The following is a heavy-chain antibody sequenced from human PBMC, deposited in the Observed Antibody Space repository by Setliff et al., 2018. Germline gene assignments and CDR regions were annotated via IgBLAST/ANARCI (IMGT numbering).Heavy chain of an antibody. CDR3: ARMSGFQYMDV. CDR2: IHHSGKA. J-gene: IGHJ6*03. D-gene: IGHD3-3*01. V-gene: IGHV4-38-2*01. CDR1: GFSISSGYY. Sequence: NPSETLSLTCAVSGFSISSGYYWGWIRQPPGKGLEWIVNIHHSGKAYYNPSLKSRVTMSVDTSKNHVSLKLSSVTAADTAVYYCARMSGFQYMDVWGKGTTVTVSS.